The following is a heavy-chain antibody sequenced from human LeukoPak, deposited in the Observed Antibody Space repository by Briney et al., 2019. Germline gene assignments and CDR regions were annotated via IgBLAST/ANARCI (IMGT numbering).Heavy chain of an antibody. CDR3: AGYCSSTSCRELDY. CDR1: SYTFTSYG. J-gene: IGHJ4*02. V-gene: IGHV1-18*01. CDR2: ISAYNGNT. D-gene: IGHD2-2*01. Sequence: GASVKVSCKASSYTFTSYGISWVRQAPGQGLEWLGWISAYNGNTNYAQKLQGRVTITADESTSTAYMELSSLRSEDTAVYYCAGYCSSTSCRELDYWGQGTLVTVSS.